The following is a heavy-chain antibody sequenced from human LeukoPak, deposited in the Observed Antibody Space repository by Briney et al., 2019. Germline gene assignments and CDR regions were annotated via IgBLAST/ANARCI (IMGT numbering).Heavy chain of an antibody. Sequence: GGSLRLSCAASGFTFTTYNMHWVRQAPGKGLEWVSYINSRSTTLYYADSVKGRFTVSRDNAKDSLYLQMNSLRVEDTAVYYCARGTYSSGWLEFSDFDFWGQGTLVTVSS. CDR2: INSRSTTL. CDR1: GFTFTTYN. J-gene: IGHJ4*02. D-gene: IGHD6-19*01. V-gene: IGHV3-48*01. CDR3: ARGTYSSGWLEFSDFDF.